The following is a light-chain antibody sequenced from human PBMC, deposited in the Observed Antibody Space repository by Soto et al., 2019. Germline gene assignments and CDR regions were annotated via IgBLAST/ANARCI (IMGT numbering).Light chain of an antibody. J-gene: IGKJ5*01. V-gene: IGKV3-11*01. CDR1: QSVSSY. CDR3: QQFDTLIT. Sequence: EIVLTQSPATLSLSPGERATLSCRASQSVSSYLAWYQQKPGQAPRLLIYDASNRATGIPARLSGSGSGTDFTLTISSLEPEDVATYYCQQFDTLITFGQGTRLEIK. CDR2: DAS.